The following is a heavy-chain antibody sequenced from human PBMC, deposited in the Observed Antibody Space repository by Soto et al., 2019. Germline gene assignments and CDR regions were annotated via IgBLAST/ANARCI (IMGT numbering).Heavy chain of an antibody. V-gene: IGHV3-23*01. Sequence: EVQLLESGGGLVQPGGSLRLSCAASGFTFGSFPMGWVRQAPGKWLEWVSTVSGSGGRTYYADSVKGRFTVSRDNSKNTLYLQMHSLSVEDTALYYFAKFANLYSYGMDVWGQGTTVTISS. CDR3: AKFANLYSYGMDV. J-gene: IGHJ6*02. D-gene: IGHD3-16*01. CDR1: GFTFGSFP. CDR2: VSGSGGRT.